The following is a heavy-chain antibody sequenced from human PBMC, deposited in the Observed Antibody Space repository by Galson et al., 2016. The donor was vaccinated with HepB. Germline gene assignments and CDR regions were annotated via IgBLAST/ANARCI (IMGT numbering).Heavy chain of an antibody. D-gene: IGHD2-15*01. Sequence: SLRLSCAASGFIFSNNWMSWVRQTPGKGLEWVANINQDGSEKYYVDSVKGRFTISRDNAKNSLYLQMNSLRAEDTAVYYCGHIAVWGQGTLVTVSS. CDR3: GHIAV. V-gene: IGHV3-7*01. J-gene: IGHJ4*02. CDR2: INQDGSEK. CDR1: GFIFSNNW.